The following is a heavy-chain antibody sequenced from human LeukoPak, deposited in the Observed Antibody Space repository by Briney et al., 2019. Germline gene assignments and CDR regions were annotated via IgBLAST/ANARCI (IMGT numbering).Heavy chain of an antibody. CDR3: ASIMTTVTTAAFDI. CDR1: GDSITGYY. Sequence: SETLSLTCSVSGDSITGYYWGWIRQPPGKGLEWIGNIYYTGNTYYNPSLKSRVTISVDTSKNQFSLKLSSVTAADTAVYYCASIMTTVTTAAFDIWGQGTMVTVSS. CDR2: IYYTGNT. D-gene: IGHD4-17*01. V-gene: IGHV4-39*07. J-gene: IGHJ3*02.